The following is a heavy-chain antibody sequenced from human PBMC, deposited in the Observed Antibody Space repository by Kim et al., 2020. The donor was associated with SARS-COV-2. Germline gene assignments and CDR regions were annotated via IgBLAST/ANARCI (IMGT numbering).Heavy chain of an antibody. CDR1: GGSISSSSYY. J-gene: IGHJ6*02. D-gene: IGHD6-13*01. CDR3: ARQGQQLVLGYGMDV. V-gene: IGHV4-39*01. CDR2: IYYSGST. Sequence: SETLSLTCTVSGGSISSSSYYWGWIRQPPGKGLEWIGSIYYSGSTYYNPSLKSRVTISVDTSKNQFSLKLSSVTAADTAVYYCARQGQQLVLGYGMDVWGQGTTVTVSS.